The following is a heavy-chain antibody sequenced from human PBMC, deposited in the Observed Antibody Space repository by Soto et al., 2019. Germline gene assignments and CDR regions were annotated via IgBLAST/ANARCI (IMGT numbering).Heavy chain of an antibody. CDR1: GGTFSSYA. V-gene: IGHV1-69*13. CDR3: ARDIRIEYYYDSSADYYGMDV. Sequence: ASVKVSCKASGGTFSSYAISWVRQAPGQGLEWMGGIIPIFGTANYAQKFQGRVTITGDESTSTAYMELSSLRSEDTAVYYCARDIRIEYYYDSSADYYGMDVWGQGTTVTVSS. J-gene: IGHJ6*02. CDR2: IIPIFGTA. D-gene: IGHD3-22*01.